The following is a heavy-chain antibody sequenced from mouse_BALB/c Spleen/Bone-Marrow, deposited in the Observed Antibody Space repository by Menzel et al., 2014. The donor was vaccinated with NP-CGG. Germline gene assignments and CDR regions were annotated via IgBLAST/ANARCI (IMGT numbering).Heavy chain of an antibody. J-gene: IGHJ1*01. Sequence: EVQRVESGPSLVKPSQTLSLTCSVTGDSITSGYWNWIRKFPGNKLEYMGYISYSGSTYYNPSLKSRISITRDTSKNQYYLQLNSVTTEDTATYYCARYYYGSSYWYFDVWGAGTTATVSS. V-gene: IGHV3-8*02. CDR3: ARYYYGSSYWYFDV. CDR1: GDSITSGY. D-gene: IGHD1-1*01. CDR2: ISYSGST.